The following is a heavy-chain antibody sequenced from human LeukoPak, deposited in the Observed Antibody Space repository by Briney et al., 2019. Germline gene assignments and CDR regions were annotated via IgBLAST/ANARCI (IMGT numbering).Heavy chain of an antibody. Sequence: PSETLSLTCAVYGGSFSGYYWSWIRQPPGKGLEWIGEINHSGSTNYNPSPKSRVTISVDTSKNQFSLKLSSVTAADTAVHYCARATYYYGSGSYSFDYWGQGTLVTVSS. V-gene: IGHV4-34*01. J-gene: IGHJ4*02. D-gene: IGHD3-10*01. CDR3: ARATYYYGSGSYSFDY. CDR1: GGSFSGYY. CDR2: INHSGST.